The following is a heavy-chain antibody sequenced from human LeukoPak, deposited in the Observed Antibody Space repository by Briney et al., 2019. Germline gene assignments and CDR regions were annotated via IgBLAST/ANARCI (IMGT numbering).Heavy chain of an antibody. V-gene: IGHV1-69*04. D-gene: IGHD3-22*01. J-gene: IGHJ4*02. CDR2: IIPMLDIT. Sequence: SVKVSCKASGGTFNSYAFNWVRQAPGEGLEWMGRIIPMLDITNYAQKFQGRVTISTDKSTSTAYMELSRLTSEGMAVYYCEAAPFGYNSSGYDYQTYWGQGTLVTVSS. CDR1: GGTFNSYA. CDR3: EAAPFGYNSSGYDYQTY.